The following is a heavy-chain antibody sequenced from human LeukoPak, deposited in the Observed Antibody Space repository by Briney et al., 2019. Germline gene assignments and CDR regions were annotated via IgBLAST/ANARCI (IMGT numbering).Heavy chain of an antibody. CDR1: GGSFSGYY. CDR3: ARVGDRIQKYYFDY. V-gene: IGHV4-34*01. D-gene: IGHD3-3*01. Sequence: SETLSPTRAVYGGSFSGYYWSWIRQPPGKGLEWIGEINHSGSTNYNPSLKSRVTISVDTSKNQFSLKLSSVTAADTAVYYCARVGDRIQKYYFDYWGQGTLVTVSS. CDR2: INHSGST. J-gene: IGHJ4*02.